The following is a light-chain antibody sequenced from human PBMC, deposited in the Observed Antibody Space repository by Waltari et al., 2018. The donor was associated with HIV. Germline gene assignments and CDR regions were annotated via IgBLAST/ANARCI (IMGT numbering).Light chain of an antibody. V-gene: IGKV3-11*01. CDR1: QNVRSY. CDR3: QQRSNWPRLT. J-gene: IGKJ4*01. Sequence: EIVLTQSPATLSLSPGERATLSCRASQNVRSYLAWYQQKPGQAPRLLIYDASNRATGIPARFSGGGSGTDFTLTISSLEPEDFAVYYCQQRSNWPRLTFGGGTKVEIK. CDR2: DAS.